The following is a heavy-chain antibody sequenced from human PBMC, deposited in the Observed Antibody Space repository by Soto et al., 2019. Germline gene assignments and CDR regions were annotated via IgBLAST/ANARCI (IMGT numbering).Heavy chain of an antibody. CDR1: GGTFSSYA. CDR3: ARDMGHIVVVTAIQGYYGMDV. Sequence: ASVKVSCTASGGTFSSYAISWVRQAPGQGLEWMGGIIPIFGTANYAQKFQGRVTITADESTSTAYMELSSLRSEDTAVYYCARDMGHIVVVTAIQGYYGMDVWGQGTTVTVSS. J-gene: IGHJ6*02. V-gene: IGHV1-69*13. D-gene: IGHD2-21*02. CDR2: IIPIFGTA.